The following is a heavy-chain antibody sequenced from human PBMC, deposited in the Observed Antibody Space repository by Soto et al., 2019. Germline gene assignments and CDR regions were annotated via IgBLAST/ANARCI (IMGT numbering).Heavy chain of an antibody. V-gene: IGHV4-59*01. J-gene: IGHJ4*02. D-gene: IGHD2-15*01. CDR1: GSSMSSYY. Sequence: SETLSLTCTVSGSSMSSYYWTWLRQSPGRGLESIGYISYSGSTYYNPSLKSRVTISADTSKNQFSLRMNSMIAADTAVYYCAIADPDASVGYWGQGTLVTVSS. CDR2: ISYSGST. CDR3: AIADPDASVGY.